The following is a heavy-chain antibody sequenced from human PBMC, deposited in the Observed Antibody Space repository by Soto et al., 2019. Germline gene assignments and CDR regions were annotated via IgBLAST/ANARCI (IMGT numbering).Heavy chain of an antibody. CDR1: GLTFSSYA. CDR2: MSGGGVVT. Sequence: EVQLLESGGGLGQPGGSLRLSCAASGLTFSSYAMTWVRQAPGKGRERVSAMSGGGVVTYYADSVKGRFTISRDNSWNPLYLQMHSVRADDSAASYCAKRHTYYYDSRGFSGFDCWGRGTLVTVSS. V-gene: IGHV3-23*01. CDR3: AKRHTYYYDSRGFSGFDC. J-gene: IGHJ4*02. D-gene: IGHD3-22*01.